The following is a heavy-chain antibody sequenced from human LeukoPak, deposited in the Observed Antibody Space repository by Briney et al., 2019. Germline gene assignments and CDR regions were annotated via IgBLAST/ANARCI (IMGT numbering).Heavy chain of an antibody. CDR1: GFTFSDYY. V-gene: IGHV3-11*01. J-gene: IGHJ6*02. CDR2: ISSSGSTM. D-gene: IGHD3-10*01. Sequence: PGGSLRLSCAASGFTFSDYYMSWIRQAPGKGLEWVSYISSSGSTMYYADSVKGRFTISRDNAKNSLYLQMNSLRAEDTAVYYCARDFGAYYYYYGMDVWGQGTTVTVSS. CDR3: ARDFGAYYYYYGMDV.